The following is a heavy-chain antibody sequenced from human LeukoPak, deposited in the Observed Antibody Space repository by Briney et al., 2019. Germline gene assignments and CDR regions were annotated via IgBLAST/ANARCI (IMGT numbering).Heavy chain of an antibody. CDR2: ISWNSGSI. J-gene: IGHJ4*02. D-gene: IGHD6-19*01. CDR1: GFTFSSYA. Sequence: GGSLRLSCAASGFTFSSYAMSWVRQAPGKGLEWVSGISWNSGSIGYADSVKGRFTISRDNAKNSLYLQMNSLRAEDTALYYCAKDRYAASSGCGDYWGQGTLVTVSS. V-gene: IGHV3-9*01. CDR3: AKDRYAASSGCGDY.